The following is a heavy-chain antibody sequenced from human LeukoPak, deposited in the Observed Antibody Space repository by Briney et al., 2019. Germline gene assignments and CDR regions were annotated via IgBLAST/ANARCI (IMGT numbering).Heavy chain of an antibody. V-gene: IGHV3-21*01. CDR2: ISTRGSYI. D-gene: IGHD3-10*01. Sequence: PGGSLRLSCAASGFTFSSYNMNWARQAPGKGLEWVSSISTRGSYIYYADSLKGRFTISRDNAKNSLYLQMNSLRAEDTAVYYCARAEVLLWFGESPGAEYFQHWGQGTLVTVSS. CDR1: GFTFSSYN. CDR3: ARAEVLLWFGESPGAEYFQH. J-gene: IGHJ1*01.